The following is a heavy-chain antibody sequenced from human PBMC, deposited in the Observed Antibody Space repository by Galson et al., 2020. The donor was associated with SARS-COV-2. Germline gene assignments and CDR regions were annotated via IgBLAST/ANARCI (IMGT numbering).Heavy chain of an antibody. Sequence: KISCKASGFTFTSSAVQWVRQARGQRLEWIGWIVVGSGDTNYAQKFQERVTITRDMSTSTAYMELSSLRSGDTAVYYCAADRYYGSGTYYNVKSWFDPWGQGTLVTVSS. J-gene: IGHJ5*02. CDR3: AADRYYGSGTYYNVKSWFDP. CDR2: IVVGSGDT. V-gene: IGHV1-58*01. D-gene: IGHD3-10*01. CDR1: GFTFTSSA.